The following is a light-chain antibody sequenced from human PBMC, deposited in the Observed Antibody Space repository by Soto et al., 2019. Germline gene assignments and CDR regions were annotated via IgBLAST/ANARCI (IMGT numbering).Light chain of an antibody. J-gene: IGKJ4*01. CDR2: LAS. CDR3: LQDYNYPLT. Sequence: AIQMTQSPSSLSASVGDRVTITCRASQGIRNDLGWYQQKPGKAPKLLIYLASSLQTGVPSRFSGSGSGTDFTLTISNLQPEDFATYYRLQDYNYPLTFGGGTKVEIK. V-gene: IGKV1-6*01. CDR1: QGIRND.